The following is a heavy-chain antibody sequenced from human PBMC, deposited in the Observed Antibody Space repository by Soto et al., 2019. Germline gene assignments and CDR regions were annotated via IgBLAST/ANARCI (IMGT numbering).Heavy chain of an antibody. D-gene: IGHD3-9*01. J-gene: IGHJ4*02. V-gene: IGHV1-18*01. CDR2: ISAYNGNT. CDR1: GYTLAELS. Sequence: ASVKVSCKVSGYTLAELSRHWVRQAPGQGLEWMGWISAYNGNTNYAQKLQGRVTMTTDTSTSTAYMELRSLRSDDTAVYYCARIRFDWLLGSYWGQGTLVTVSS. CDR3: ARIRFDWLLGSY.